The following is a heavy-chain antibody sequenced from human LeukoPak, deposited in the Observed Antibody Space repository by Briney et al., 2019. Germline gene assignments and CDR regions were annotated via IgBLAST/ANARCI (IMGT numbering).Heavy chain of an antibody. CDR3: ARWAGYCSITNCYTAFAY. J-gene: IGHJ4*02. D-gene: IGHD2-2*02. Sequence: ASVKVSCKASGGTFSNYAINWVRQAPGQGLEWGGGITPIFGTANYAQRFQGRVTITADESTSTAYMELSSLRSEDTAVYYCARWAGYCSITNCYTAFAYWGQGTLVTVSS. CDR2: ITPIFGTA. V-gene: IGHV1-69*13. CDR1: GGTFSNYA.